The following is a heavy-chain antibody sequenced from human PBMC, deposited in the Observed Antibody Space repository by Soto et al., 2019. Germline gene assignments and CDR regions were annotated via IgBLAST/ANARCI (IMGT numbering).Heavy chain of an antibody. CDR1: GFTFSSSW. CDR2: ISSDGSST. CDR3: TKYNWNDSGY. J-gene: IGHJ4*02. V-gene: IGHV3-74*01. Sequence: GGSLRLSCAASGFTFSSSWMHWVRQTPEKGLVWVSRISSDGSSTDYADSVKGRFTISRDNTKNTLYLQMNSLRVEDTAMYYCTKYNWNDSGYWGQGTLVTVSS. D-gene: IGHD1-20*01.